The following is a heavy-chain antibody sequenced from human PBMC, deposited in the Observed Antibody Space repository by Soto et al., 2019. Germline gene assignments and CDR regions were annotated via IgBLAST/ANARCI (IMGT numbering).Heavy chain of an antibody. D-gene: IGHD1-26*01. CDR1: GFTFSSYA. V-gene: IGHV3-23*01. CDR2: ISGSGGST. CDR3: ARRGSGSYYDY. Sequence: EVQLLESGGGLVQPGGSLRLSCAASGFTFSSYAMRWVRQAPGKGLEWVSAISGSGGSTYYANSVKGRFTISKDNSKNTLYLQMNSLRAEDTAVYYCARRGSGSYYDYWGQGTLVTVSS. J-gene: IGHJ4*02.